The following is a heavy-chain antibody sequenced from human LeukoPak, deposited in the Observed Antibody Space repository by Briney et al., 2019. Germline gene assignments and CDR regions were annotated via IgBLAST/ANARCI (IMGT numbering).Heavy chain of an antibody. D-gene: IGHD3-3*01. CDR2: IYTSGST. Sequence: SETLSLTCTVSGGSISSGSYYWSWIRQPAGKGLEWIGRIYTSGSTNYNPSLKSRVTISVDTSKNQFSLKLSSVTAADTAVYYCARDQVYFGRFLEWLPYYMGVWGKGTTVTVSS. CDR1: GGSISSGSYY. V-gene: IGHV4-61*02. J-gene: IGHJ6*03. CDR3: ARDQVYFGRFLEWLPYYMGV.